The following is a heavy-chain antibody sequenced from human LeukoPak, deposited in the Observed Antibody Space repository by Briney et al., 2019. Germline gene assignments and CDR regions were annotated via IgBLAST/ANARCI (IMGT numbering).Heavy chain of an antibody. D-gene: IGHD3-22*01. CDR3: ARESYYDSSGYSHDAFDI. J-gene: IGHJ3*02. V-gene: IGHV4-39*07. Sequence: PGGSLRLSCVASGFTFSNYAMSWVRQAPGKGLEWIGRIYYSGNTYYKSSLKSRVTIAVDTSKNQFSLKLNSVTAADTAVYYCARESYYDSSGYSHDAFDIWGQGTMVTVSS. CDR1: GFTFSNYA. CDR2: IYYSGNT.